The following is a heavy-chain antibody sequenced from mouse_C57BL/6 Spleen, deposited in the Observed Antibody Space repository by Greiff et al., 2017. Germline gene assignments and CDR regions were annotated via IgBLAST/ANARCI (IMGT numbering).Heavy chain of an antibody. CDR1: GFSLTSYG. CDR3: ARQGITTVVGDYYAMDD. D-gene: IGHD1-1*01. J-gene: IGHJ4*01. CDR2: IWSEGST. Sequence: VNLVESGPGLVAPSQSLSITCTVSGFSLTSYGVHWVRQPPGKGLEWLVVIWSEGSTTYNSALKSRLSISKDNSKSQVFLKMNSLQTDDTAMYYWARQGITTVVGDYYAMDDWGQGTSVTVSS. V-gene: IGHV2-6-1*01.